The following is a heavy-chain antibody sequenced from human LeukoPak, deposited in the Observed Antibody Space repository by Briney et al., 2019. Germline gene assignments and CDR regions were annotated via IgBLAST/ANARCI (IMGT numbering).Heavy chain of an antibody. CDR3: AREWYSTGWYPDY. J-gene: IGHJ4*02. Sequence: SDTLSLICTVSGDSISSYYWSWIRQPAAEGLEWVGRIYTNSITNYNHSLKSRVTISVDTSKNQFSLKLRSVTAADTAVYYCAREWYSTGWYPDYWGQGTLGTVSS. CDR1: GDSISSYY. V-gene: IGHV4-4*07. CDR2: IYTNSIT. D-gene: IGHD6-19*01.